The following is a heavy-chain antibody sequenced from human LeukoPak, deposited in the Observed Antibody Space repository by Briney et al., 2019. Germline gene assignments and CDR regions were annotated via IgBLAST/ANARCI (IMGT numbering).Heavy chain of an antibody. Sequence: GGSLRLSCAASGFTFSSYAMNWVRQAPGKGLEWVSGIRGSGRGTYYADSVKGRFTISRDNSKNTLYLQMNSLRAEDTAVYYCAKATSGYDYNYFDYWGQGTLVTVSS. J-gene: IGHJ4*02. CDR1: GFTFSSYA. V-gene: IGHV3-23*01. CDR2: IRGSGRGT. CDR3: AKATSGYDYNYFDY. D-gene: IGHD5-12*01.